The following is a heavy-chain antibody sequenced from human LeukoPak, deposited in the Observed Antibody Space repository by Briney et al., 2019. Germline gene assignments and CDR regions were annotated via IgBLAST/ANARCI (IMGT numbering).Heavy chain of an antibody. CDR1: GGSISSGGYS. D-gene: IGHD2-15*01. CDR3: ASRKVDYYYGMDV. J-gene: IGHJ6*04. CDR2: IYHSGST. V-gene: IGHV4-30-2*01. Sequence: SETLSLTCAVSGGSISSGGYSWSWIRQPPGKGLEWIGYIYHSGSTYYNPSLKSRVTISVDRSKNQFSLKPSSVTAADTAVYYCASRKVDYYYGMDVWGKGTTVTVSS.